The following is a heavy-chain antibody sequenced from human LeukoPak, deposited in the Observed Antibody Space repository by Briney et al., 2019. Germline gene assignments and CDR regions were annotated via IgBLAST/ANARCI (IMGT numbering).Heavy chain of an antibody. CDR1: GYSISSGYY. J-gene: IGHJ3*02. V-gene: IGHV4-38-2*01. D-gene: IGHD1-26*01. Sequence: SETLSLTCAVSGYSISSGYYWGWIRQPPGKGLEWIGSIYHSGSTYYNPSLKSRVTISVDTSKNQFSLKPSSVTAADTAVYYCARQEGSGSYYGINDAFDIWGQGTMVTVSS. CDR3: ARQEGSGSYYGINDAFDI. CDR2: IYHSGST.